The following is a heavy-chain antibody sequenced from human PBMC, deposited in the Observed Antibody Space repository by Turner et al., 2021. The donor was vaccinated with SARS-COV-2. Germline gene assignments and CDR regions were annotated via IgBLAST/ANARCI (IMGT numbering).Heavy chain of an antibody. V-gene: IGHV3-33*01. Sequence: QVQLVESGGGVVQPGRSLRLSCAAFGFTFSSYGMHWVRQAPGKGREWVAVIWYDGSNKYYADSVKGRFTISRDNSKNTLYLQMNSLRAEDTAVYYCARDGGYSGYAYFDYWGQGTLVTVSS. D-gene: IGHD5-12*01. CDR1: GFTFSSYG. J-gene: IGHJ4*02. CDR3: ARDGGYSGYAYFDY. CDR2: IWYDGSNK.